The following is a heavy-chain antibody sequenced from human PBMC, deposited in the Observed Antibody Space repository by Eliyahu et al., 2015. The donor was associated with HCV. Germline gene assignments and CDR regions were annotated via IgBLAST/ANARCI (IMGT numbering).Heavy chain of an antibody. CDR1: GFTSDDXV. J-gene: IGHJ6*02. D-gene: IGHD1-14*01. CDR3: IKDLTPGGADV. V-gene: IGHV3-9*02. Sequence: EGQLVESGXGXVQXGRSLXLSCLASGFTSDDXVIHWVRQAPGKGLEWVSGFXMIDGSXGYADSVKGRFTISRDKAKKSVYLEMNSLRVDDTGLYYCIKDLTPGGADVWGQGTTVTVSS. CDR2: FXMIDGSX.